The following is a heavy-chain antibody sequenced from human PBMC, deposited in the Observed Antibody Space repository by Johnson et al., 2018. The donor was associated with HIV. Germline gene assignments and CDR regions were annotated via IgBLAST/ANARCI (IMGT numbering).Heavy chain of an antibody. Sequence: EVQLVESGGGLVQPGRSLRLSCAASGITFDDYAMHWVRQAPGKGLVSVSRMNSDGSSTSYADSVKVRLTISRDNAKNTLYLQMNSLRTADTAVYYCARLTGQQLVPRGGAFDIWGQGTMVTVSS. CDR3: ARLTGQQLVPRGGAFDI. J-gene: IGHJ3*02. D-gene: IGHD6-13*01. V-gene: IGHV3-74*02. CDR2: MNSDGSST. CDR1: GITFDDYA.